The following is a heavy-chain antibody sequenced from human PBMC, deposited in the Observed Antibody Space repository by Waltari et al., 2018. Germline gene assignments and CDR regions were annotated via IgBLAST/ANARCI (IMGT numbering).Heavy chain of an antibody. D-gene: IGHD2-8*01. Sequence: QVQLQESGPGLVKPSETLSLTCPVSGGSISSSYWRWLRQPAGKGLEWIGRIYTSGSTNYNPSLKSRVTMSVDTSKNQFSLKLSSVTAADTAVYYCARGSGNGRTYFDYWGQGTLVTVSS. CDR1: GGSISSSY. V-gene: IGHV4-4*07. CDR3: ARGSGNGRTYFDY. CDR2: IYTSGST. J-gene: IGHJ4*02.